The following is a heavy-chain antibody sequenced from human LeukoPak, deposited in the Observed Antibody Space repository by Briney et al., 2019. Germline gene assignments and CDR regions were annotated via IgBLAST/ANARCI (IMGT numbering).Heavy chain of an antibody. CDR3: AREPPTIIAAAGTVDY. CDR1: GFTFSSYE. CDR2: ISSSSSTI. Sequence: PGGSLRLSCAASGFTFSSYEMNWVRQAPGKGLEWVSYISSSSSTIYYADSVKGRFTISRDNAKNSLYLQMNSLRAEDTAVYYCAREPPTIIAAAGTVDYWGQGTLVTVSS. J-gene: IGHJ4*02. V-gene: IGHV3-48*03. D-gene: IGHD6-13*01.